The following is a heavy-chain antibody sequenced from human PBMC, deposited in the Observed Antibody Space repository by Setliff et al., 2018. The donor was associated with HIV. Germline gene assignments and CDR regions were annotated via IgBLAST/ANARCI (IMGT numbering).Heavy chain of an antibody. D-gene: IGHD2-15*01. CDR3: ARGGRSDGYHIAS. Sequence: SETLSLTCTVSGGSISSYFWTWIRQSPEKGLEWIGYIYHYGSPNYNPSLQSRVTLSVDTSKNQFSLTPTSVTAADTAVYYRARGGRSDGYHIASWGQGILVTVSS. J-gene: IGHJ4*02. CDR2: IYHYGSP. V-gene: IGHV4-59*01. CDR1: GGSISSYF.